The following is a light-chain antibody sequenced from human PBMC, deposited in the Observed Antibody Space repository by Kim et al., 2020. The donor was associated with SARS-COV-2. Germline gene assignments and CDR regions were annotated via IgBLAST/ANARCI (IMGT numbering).Light chain of an antibody. CDR3: QQRSNGYT. V-gene: IGKV3-11*01. Sequence: LSVSPGERATLSCRASQSISTYLAWYQQEPGRAPRLLIFDASNRATGIPARFSGSGSGTDFTLTINSLEPEDFAVYYCQQRSNGYTFGQGTKLEI. CDR2: DAS. J-gene: IGKJ2*01. CDR1: QSISTY.